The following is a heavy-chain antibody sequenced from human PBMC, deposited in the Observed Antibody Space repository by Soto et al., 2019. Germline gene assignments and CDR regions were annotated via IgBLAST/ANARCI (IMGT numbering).Heavy chain of an antibody. CDR2: ISAYNGNT. Sequence: GASVKVSCKASGYTFTSYGISWVRQAPGQGLEWMGWISAYNGNTNYVQKLQGRVTMTTDTSTSTAYMELRSLRSDDTAVYYRARDRNYDFWSGPYWFDPWGQGTLVTVSS. D-gene: IGHD3-3*01. CDR3: ARDRNYDFWSGPYWFDP. J-gene: IGHJ5*02. V-gene: IGHV1-18*01. CDR1: GYTFTSYG.